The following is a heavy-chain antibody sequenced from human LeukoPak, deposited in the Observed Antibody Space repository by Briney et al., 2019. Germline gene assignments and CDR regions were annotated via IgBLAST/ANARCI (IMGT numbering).Heavy chain of an antibody. D-gene: IGHD1-26*01. J-gene: IGHJ4*02. CDR1: GFTFSSYA. CDR3: AKDRVGATNGHYYFDY. Sequence: PGRSLRLSCAASGFTFSSYAMHWVRQAPGKGLEWVSAISGSGGSTCYADSVKGRFTISRDNSKNTLYLQMNSLRAEDTAVYYCAKDRVGATNGHYYFDYWGQGTLVTVSS. CDR2: ISGSGGST. V-gene: IGHV3-23*01.